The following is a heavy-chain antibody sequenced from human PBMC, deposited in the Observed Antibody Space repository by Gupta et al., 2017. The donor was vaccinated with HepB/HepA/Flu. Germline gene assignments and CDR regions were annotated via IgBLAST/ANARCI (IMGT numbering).Heavy chain of an antibody. CDR3: ARERGMTTVTNNWFDP. J-gene: IGHJ5*02. Sequence: QVQLVQSGAEVKKPGASVKVSCKASGYTFTGSYMHWVRQAPGQGLEWMGWINPNSGGTNYAQKFQGRVTMTRDTSISTAYMELSRLRSDDTAVYYCARERGMTTVTNNWFDPWGQGTLVTVSS. V-gene: IGHV1-2*02. CDR1: GYTFTGSY. D-gene: IGHD4-17*01. CDR2: INPNSGGT.